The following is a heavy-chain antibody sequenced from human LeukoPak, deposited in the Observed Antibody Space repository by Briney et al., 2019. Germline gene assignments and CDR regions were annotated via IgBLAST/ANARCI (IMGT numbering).Heavy chain of an antibody. D-gene: IGHD3-3*01. Sequence: PSETLSLTCTVSGGSIISHYGIWSRQPPGKGLEWRGYIYYSGSTNYNPSLKSRVTISVDTSKNQFSLKLSSVTAADPAVYYCARSDFWSGQVVDYWGQGTLVTVSS. CDR2: IYYSGST. V-gene: IGHV4-59*11. CDR3: ARSDFWSGQVVDY. CDR1: GGSIISHY. J-gene: IGHJ4*02.